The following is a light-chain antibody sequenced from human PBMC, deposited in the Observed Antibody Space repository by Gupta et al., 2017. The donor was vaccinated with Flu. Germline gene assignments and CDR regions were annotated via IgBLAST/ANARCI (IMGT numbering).Light chain of an antibody. CDR2: EGT. J-gene: IGLJ2*01. CDR1: SSDVGNSKF. CDR3: CSDANSTTFV. Sequence: HSALTQPASVSGSPGQSITIPCTGTSSDVGNSKFVSWYQQYPGKAPKLLIYEGTKRPSGVSNRFSGSKSDKTASLTVSGLQAEDEANYYCCSDANSTTFVFGGGTKLTVL. V-gene: IGLV2-23*01.